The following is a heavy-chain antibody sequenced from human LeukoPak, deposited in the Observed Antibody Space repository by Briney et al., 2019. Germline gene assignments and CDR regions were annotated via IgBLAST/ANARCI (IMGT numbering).Heavy chain of an antibody. CDR1: GGSISSYY. V-gene: IGHV4-4*07. J-gene: IGHJ3*02. CDR2: IYTSGST. D-gene: IGHD3-22*01. Sequence: PSETLSLTCTVSGGSISSYYWSWIRQPAGKGLEWIGRIYTSGSTNYNPSLKSRVTMSVDTSKNQFSLKLSSVTAADTAVYYCARAAVYYDGSGSFDAFDIWGQGTMVTVSS. CDR3: ARAAVYYDGSGSFDAFDI.